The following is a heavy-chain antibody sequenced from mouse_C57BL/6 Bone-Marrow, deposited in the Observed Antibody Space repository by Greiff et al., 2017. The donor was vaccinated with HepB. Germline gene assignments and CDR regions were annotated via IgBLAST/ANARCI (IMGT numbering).Heavy chain of an antibody. Sequence: EVQLQESGGGLVKPGGSLKLSCAASGFTFSDYGMHWVRQAPEKGLEWVAYISSGSSTIYYADTVKGRFTISRDNAKNTLFLQMTSLRSEDTAMYYCALYGSNYFDYWGQGTTLTVSS. CDR1: GFTFSDYG. J-gene: IGHJ2*01. CDR2: ISSGSSTI. CDR3: ALYGSNYFDY. D-gene: IGHD1-1*01. V-gene: IGHV5-17*01.